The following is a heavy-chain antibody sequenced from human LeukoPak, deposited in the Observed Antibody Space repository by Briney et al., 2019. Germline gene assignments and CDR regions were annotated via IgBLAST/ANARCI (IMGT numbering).Heavy chain of an antibody. Sequence: GGSLRLSCAASGFTFDDYAMHWVRQGPGKGLEWVSGISWNSGSIGYADSVKGRFTISRDNAKNSLYLQMNSLRAEDTALYYCAKDIGYGDYTTKGMDVWGQGTTVTVSS. CDR3: AKDIGYGDYTTKGMDV. D-gene: IGHD4-17*01. V-gene: IGHV3-9*01. J-gene: IGHJ6*02. CDR1: GFTFDDYA. CDR2: ISWNSGSI.